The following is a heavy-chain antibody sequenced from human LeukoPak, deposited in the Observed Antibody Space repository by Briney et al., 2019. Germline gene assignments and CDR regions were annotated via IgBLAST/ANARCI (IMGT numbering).Heavy chain of an antibody. CDR2: IYYSGST. J-gene: IGHJ6*03. CDR1: GGSISSYY. D-gene: IGHD3-22*01. CDR3: ARATYYYDSSGSYYYYYYMDV. V-gene: IGHV4-59*01. Sequence: SETLSLTCSVSGGSISSYYWSWIRQPPGKGLEWIGYIYYSGSTNYNPSLKSRVTISLDTSKNQFSLKLSSVTAADTAVYYCARATYYYDSSGSYYYYYYMDVWGKGTTVTVSS.